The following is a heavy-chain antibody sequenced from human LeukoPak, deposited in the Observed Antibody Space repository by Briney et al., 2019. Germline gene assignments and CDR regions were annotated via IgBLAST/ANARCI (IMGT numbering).Heavy chain of an antibody. D-gene: IGHD3-22*01. J-gene: IGHJ4*02. V-gene: IGHV3-23*01. CDR2: ISGSGGST. Sequence: GGSLRLSCAASGFTFSSYAMSWVRQAPGKGLEWVSAISGSGGSTYYADSVKGRFTISRDNSKNTLYLQMNSLRAEDTAVYYCAKGSISGYSFESVLPFDYWGQGTLVTVSS. CDR3: AKGSISGYSFESVLPFDY. CDR1: GFTFSSYA.